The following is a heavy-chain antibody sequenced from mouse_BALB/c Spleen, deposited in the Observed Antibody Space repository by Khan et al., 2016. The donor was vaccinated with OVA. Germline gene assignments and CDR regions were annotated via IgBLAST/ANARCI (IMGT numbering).Heavy chain of an antibody. CDR1: GYTFINYW. CDR2: INPTTNYT. J-gene: IGHJ2*01. CDR3: ARRGLRWDFDY. V-gene: IGHV1-7*01. Sequence: QVQLQQSGAELAKPVASVKMSCKTSGYTFINYWILWVKQRPGQGLEWIGYINPTTNYTEFNQNFKDKATLTADRSSSTAYMQLSSLTSEDSAVYYCARRGLRWDFDYWGQGTTLTVSS. D-gene: IGHD1-1*01.